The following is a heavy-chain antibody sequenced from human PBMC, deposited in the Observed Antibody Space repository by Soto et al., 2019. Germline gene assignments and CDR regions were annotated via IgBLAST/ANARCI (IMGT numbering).Heavy chain of an antibody. CDR3: ARRITGTSREFDY. V-gene: IGHV4-39*01. J-gene: IGHJ4*02. Sequence: SETLSLTCTVSDGSISSSSSYWGWIRQPPGKGLEWIGSIYFSGNTYYNPSLKSRVTMSVDTSNNQFSLKLSSVTAADTAVYYCARRITGTSREFDYWGQGTLVTSPQ. CDR1: DGSISSSSSY. CDR2: IYFSGNT. D-gene: IGHD1-1*01.